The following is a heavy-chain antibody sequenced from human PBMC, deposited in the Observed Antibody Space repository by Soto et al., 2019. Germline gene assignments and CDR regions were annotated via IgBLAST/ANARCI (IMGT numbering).Heavy chain of an antibody. CDR1: GFTFSSYE. Sequence: EVQLVESGGGLVQPGGSLRLSCAASGFTFSSYEMNWVRQAPGKGLEWVSYISSSGSTIYYADSVKGRFTISRDNAKNSLYLQMNSLRAEDTAVYYCARDWGPCRSTSCYTPWFDPWGQGTLVTVSS. J-gene: IGHJ5*02. D-gene: IGHD2-2*02. V-gene: IGHV3-48*03. CDR2: ISSSGSTI. CDR3: ARDWGPCRSTSCYTPWFDP.